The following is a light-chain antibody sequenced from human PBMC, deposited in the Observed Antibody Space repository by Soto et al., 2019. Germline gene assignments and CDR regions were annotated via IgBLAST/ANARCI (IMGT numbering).Light chain of an antibody. V-gene: IGKV3-15*01. Sequence: EIVMTQSPASLSVSPGERATLSCRASQTVTRNLAWYQQNPGQAPRLLIYGASTRATGIPAMFSGSGSGTEFTLTISSLQSEDSAVYYCQQYNNWPPATFGQGTKVEIK. CDR1: QTVTRN. CDR3: QQYNNWPPAT. J-gene: IGKJ1*01. CDR2: GAS.